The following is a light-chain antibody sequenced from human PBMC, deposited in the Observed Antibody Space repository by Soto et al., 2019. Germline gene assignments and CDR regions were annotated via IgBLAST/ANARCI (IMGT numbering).Light chain of an antibody. CDR3: HQNGSSVRA. J-gene: IGKJ1*01. Sequence: DIVLTQSPGTLSLSPGDRATLSCRASQSITGNYLAWHQQKPGQAPKLLIYGASTRAPGIPDRFNGSGSGTVFPLTLSRLEADDVAVYYCHQNGSSVRAFRQGTKLEIK. CDR2: GAS. V-gene: IGKV3-20*01. CDR1: QSITGNY.